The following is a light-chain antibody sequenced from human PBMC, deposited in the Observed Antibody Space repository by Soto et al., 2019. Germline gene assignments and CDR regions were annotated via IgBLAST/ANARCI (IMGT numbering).Light chain of an antibody. CDR1: QGINIY. CDR3: QKYDRAPLA. J-gene: IGKJ4*01. V-gene: IGKV1-27*01. CDR2: AAS. Sequence: DVQMTQSPSSLSASVGDRVTITCRAGQGINIYLAWYQQKPGKVPKLPIDAASTLQTGVPSRFRGSGSGTDFTLTFSSLQPEDVATYYCQKYDRAPLAFGGGTKVEIK.